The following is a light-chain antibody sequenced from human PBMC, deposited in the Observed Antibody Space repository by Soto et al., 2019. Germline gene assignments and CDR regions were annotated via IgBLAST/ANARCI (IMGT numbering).Light chain of an antibody. CDR1: QSISSY. CDR2: AAS. CDR3: QQSYSTPPRYT. Sequence: DIQMTQSPSSLSASVGDRVTITCRASQSISSYLNWYQQKPGKAPKLLIYAASSLQSGVPSRFSGSGSGTDFTLTISSLQPGDFATYYCQQSYSTPPRYTFGQGTKLEIK. J-gene: IGKJ2*01. V-gene: IGKV1-39*01.